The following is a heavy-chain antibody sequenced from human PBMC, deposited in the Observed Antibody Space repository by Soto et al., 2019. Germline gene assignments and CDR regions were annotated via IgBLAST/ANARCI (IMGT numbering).Heavy chain of an antibody. CDR3: AKNGQWLATPPEA. V-gene: IGHV3-23*01. CDR1: GFSFGTFV. D-gene: IGHD6-19*01. CDR2: ITDSGYTA. Sequence: PGESLKTSCAASGFSFGTFVMTWFRQAPGGGLEWVASITDSGYTASYAETVEGRSTVSRDNSKNKLHLQMNDLRAEETATYYCAKNGQWLATPPEAWGQGTLVTVSS. J-gene: IGHJ4*02.